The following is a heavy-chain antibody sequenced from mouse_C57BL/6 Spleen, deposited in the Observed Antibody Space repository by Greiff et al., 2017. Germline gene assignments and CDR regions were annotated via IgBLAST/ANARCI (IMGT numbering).Heavy chain of an antibody. V-gene: IGHV1-63*01. CDR1: GYTFTNYW. CDR2: IYPGGGYT. J-gene: IGHJ4*01. CDR3: AREDDGYYERGAMDY. D-gene: IGHD2-3*01. Sequence: QVQLQQPGAELVRPGTSVKMSCKASGYTFTNYWIGWAKQRPGHGLEWIGDIYPGGGYTNYNEKFKGKATLTADKSSSTAYMQFSSLTSEDSAIYYCAREDDGYYERGAMDYWGQGTSVTVSS.